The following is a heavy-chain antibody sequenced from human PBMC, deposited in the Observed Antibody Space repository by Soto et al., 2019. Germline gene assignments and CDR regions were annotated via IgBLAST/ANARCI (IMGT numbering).Heavy chain of an antibody. CDR2: IIPIFGTA. Sequence: GASVKVSCKASGGTFSSYAISWVRQAPGQGLEWMGGIIPIFGTANYAQKFQSRVTITADESTSTAYMELSSLRSEDTAVYYCATPRCTNGVCYGDYFDYWGQGTLVTVSS. J-gene: IGHJ4*02. CDR1: GGTFSSYA. D-gene: IGHD2-8*01. CDR3: ATPRCTNGVCYGDYFDY. V-gene: IGHV1-69*13.